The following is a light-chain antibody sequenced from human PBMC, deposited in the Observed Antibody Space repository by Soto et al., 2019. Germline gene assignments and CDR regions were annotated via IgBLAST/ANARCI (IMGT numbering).Light chain of an antibody. V-gene: IGKV1-5*03. J-gene: IGKJ1*01. CDR1: QSTNNW. CDR2: KAS. Sequence: DIQRTQSPSTLSSSVGDRVTITSRASQSTNNWLAWYQQKPGKAPKILIYKASSLESGFPSRFSGSGSGTEFTFSISMLQPDDCATYYFQQYYTYPWTFGKETNVHIK. CDR3: QQYYTYPWT.